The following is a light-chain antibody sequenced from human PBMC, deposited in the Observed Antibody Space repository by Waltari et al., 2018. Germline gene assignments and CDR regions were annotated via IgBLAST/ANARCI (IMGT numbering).Light chain of an antibody. Sequence: EIVLTQSPATLSLSPGERATLSCRASQSVRTYLAWYQHRPGPAPRLLIYDASNRATDVPARFSGSGSGTDFTLTISSLQPEDFAVYYCQERSNWPGGAFGGGTKVEIK. CDR3: QERSNWPGGA. CDR2: DAS. V-gene: IGKV3-11*01. CDR1: QSVRTY. J-gene: IGKJ4*01.